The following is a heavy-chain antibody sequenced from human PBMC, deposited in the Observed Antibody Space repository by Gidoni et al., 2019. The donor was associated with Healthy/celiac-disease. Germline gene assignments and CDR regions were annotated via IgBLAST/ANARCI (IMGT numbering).Heavy chain of an antibody. D-gene: IGHD1-26*01. CDR2: IYYSGST. Sequence: QLQLQESGPGLVKPSETLSLPCTVSCGYISSSSYYWGWIRQPPGKGLEWIGSIYYSGSTYYNPSLKSRVTISVDTSKNQFSLKLSSVTAADTAVYYCARLKGSYYDFMDVWGQGTTVTVSS. V-gene: IGHV4-39*01. CDR1: CGYISSSSYY. CDR3: ARLKGSYYDFMDV. J-gene: IGHJ6*02.